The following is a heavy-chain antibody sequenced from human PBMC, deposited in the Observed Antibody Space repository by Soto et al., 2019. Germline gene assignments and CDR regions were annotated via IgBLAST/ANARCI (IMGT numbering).Heavy chain of an antibody. CDR1: GFTFSSYG. J-gene: IGHJ6*02. CDR2: IWYDGSNK. V-gene: IGHV3-33*01. Sequence: QVQLVESGGGVVQPGRSLRLSCAASGFTFSSYGMHWVRPAPGKGLEWVAVIWYDGSNKYYADSVKGRFTISRDNSKNTLYLQMNSLRAEDTAVYYCARDRVDWNYDLHYYYGMDVCGQGTTVTVSS. D-gene: IGHD1-7*01. CDR3: ARDRVDWNYDLHYYYGMDV.